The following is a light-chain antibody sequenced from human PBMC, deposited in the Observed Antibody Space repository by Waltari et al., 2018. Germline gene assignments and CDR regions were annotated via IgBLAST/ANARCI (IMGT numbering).Light chain of an antibody. Sequence: IQMTQSPSSLSASVGDEVTITCRASQDIRNALGWYQQKPGKAPKLLIYAASSLQSGVPSRFSGSGSGTDFTLTISSLQPEDFATYYCLQDYTYPLTFGGGTKVDIK. V-gene: IGKV1-6*01. CDR1: QDIRNA. CDR3: LQDYTYPLT. CDR2: AAS. J-gene: IGKJ4*01.